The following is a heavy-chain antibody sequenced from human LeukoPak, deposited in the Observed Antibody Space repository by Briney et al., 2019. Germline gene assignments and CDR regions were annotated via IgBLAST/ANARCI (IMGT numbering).Heavy chain of an antibody. J-gene: IGHJ4*02. D-gene: IGHD2-15*01. CDR3: ARVKGYCSGGSCRLFDY. V-gene: IGHV4-34*01. CDR2: IYHSGST. Sequence: PSETLSLTCAVYGGSFSGYYWSWIRQPPGKGLEWIGEIYHSGSTNYNPSLKSRVTISVDKSKNQFSLKLSSVTAADTAVYYCARVKGYCSGGSCRLFDYWGQGTLVTVSS. CDR1: GGSFSGYY.